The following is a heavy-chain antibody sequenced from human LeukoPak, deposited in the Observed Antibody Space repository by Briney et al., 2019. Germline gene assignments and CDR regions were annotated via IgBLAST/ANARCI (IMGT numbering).Heavy chain of an antibody. Sequence: GRSLRLSCAASGFTFSSYGMHWVRQAPGKGLEGVAGISYDGSNKYYADSVKGRFTISRDNSKNTLYLQMNSLRAEDTAVYYCAKGDGDYAGTDYWGQGTLVTVSS. CDR3: AKGDGDYAGTDY. D-gene: IGHD4-17*01. V-gene: IGHV3-30*18. J-gene: IGHJ4*02. CDR1: GFTFSSYG. CDR2: ISYDGSNK.